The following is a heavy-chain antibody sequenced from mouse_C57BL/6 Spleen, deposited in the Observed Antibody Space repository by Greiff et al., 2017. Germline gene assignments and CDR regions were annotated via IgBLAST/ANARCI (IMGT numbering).Heavy chain of an antibody. Sequence: EVQLVESGGGLVKPGGSLKLSCAASGFTFSDYGMHWVRQAPEKGLEWVAYISSGSSTIYYADTVKGRFTISRDNAKNTLFLQMTSLRSEDTAMYYCAYDYDWYFDVWGTGTTVTVSS. V-gene: IGHV5-17*01. CDR1: GFTFSDYG. D-gene: IGHD2-4*01. J-gene: IGHJ1*03. CDR3: AYDYDWYFDV. CDR2: ISSGSSTI.